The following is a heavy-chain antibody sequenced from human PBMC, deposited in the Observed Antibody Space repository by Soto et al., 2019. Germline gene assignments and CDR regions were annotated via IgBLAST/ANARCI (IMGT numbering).Heavy chain of an antibody. CDR3: AVGGNYFSMDV. CDR1: GYTFTSYY. V-gene: IGHV1-46*01. Sequence: QVQLVQSGAEVKKPGASVKVSCKASGYTFTSYYMHWVRLAPGQGLEWMGIINPDGGGTSYAQQFQGRVIMTRDTSTSTVYMEMSSLRSADTAVYYCAVGGNYFSMDVWGQGTTVTVSS. CDR2: INPDGGGT. J-gene: IGHJ6*02.